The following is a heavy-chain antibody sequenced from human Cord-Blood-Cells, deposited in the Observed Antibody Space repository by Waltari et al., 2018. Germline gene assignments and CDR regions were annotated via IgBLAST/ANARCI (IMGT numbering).Heavy chain of an antibody. J-gene: IGHJ4*02. CDR1: GGTFSSYA. V-gene: IGHV1-69*01. CDR2: IIPIFGTA. Sequence: QVQLVQSGAEVKKPGSSVKVSCKASGGTFSSYAISWVRQAPGQGLEWMGGIIPIFGTANYAQKFQGRVTITADESTSTAYMELSSLRSEDTAVYYCARDRRIVGASMSRPYYFDYWGQGTLVTVSS. D-gene: IGHD1-26*01. CDR3: ARDRRIVGASMSRPYYFDY.